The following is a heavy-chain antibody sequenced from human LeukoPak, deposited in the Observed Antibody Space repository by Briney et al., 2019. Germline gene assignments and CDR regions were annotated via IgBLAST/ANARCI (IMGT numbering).Heavy chain of an antibody. CDR2: ISGSGGST. D-gene: IGHD6-13*01. V-gene: IGHV3-23*01. CDR1: GFTFSSYA. CDR3: ARDPITGYSSSWEYNWFDP. J-gene: IGHJ5*02. Sequence: GGSLRLSCAASGFTFSSYAMSWVRQAPGKGLEWVSAISGSGGSTYYADSVKGRFTISRDNSKNTLYLQMNSLRAEDTAVYYCARDPITGYSSSWEYNWFDPWGQGTLVTVSS.